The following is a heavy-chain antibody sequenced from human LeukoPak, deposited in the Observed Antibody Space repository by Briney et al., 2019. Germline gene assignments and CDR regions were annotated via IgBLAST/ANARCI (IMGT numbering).Heavy chain of an antibody. Sequence: PGGSLRLSCAASGFTFSSYWMSWVRQAPGKGLEWVANIKQDGSEKYYVDSVKGRFTISRDNAKNSLYLQMNSLRAEDTAVYYCARVGREYYDFWSGYYVHYFDYWGQGTLVTVSS. V-gene: IGHV3-7*01. CDR1: GFTFSSYW. J-gene: IGHJ4*02. CDR3: ARVGREYYDFWSGYYVHYFDY. CDR2: IKQDGSEK. D-gene: IGHD3-3*01.